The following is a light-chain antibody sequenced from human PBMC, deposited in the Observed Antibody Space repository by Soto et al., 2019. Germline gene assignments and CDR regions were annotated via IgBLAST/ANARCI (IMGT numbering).Light chain of an antibody. CDR3: QHYNSYSEA. CDR2: KAS. J-gene: IGKJ1*01. V-gene: IGKV1-5*03. Sequence: DIRMTPSPSPLSGSVGERVTLTCRASQTISSWLAWYQQKPGKAPKLLIYKASTLKSGVPSRFSGSGSGTEFTLTISSLQPDDFATYYCQHYNSYSEAFGQGTKVDI. CDR1: QTISSW.